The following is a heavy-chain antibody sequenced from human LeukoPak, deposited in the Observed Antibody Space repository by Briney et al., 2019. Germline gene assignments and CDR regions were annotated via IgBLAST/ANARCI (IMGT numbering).Heavy chain of an antibody. CDR1: GGSISSYY. V-gene: IGHV4-59*01. J-gene: IGHJ3*02. CDR3: AREYSSLGLDAFDI. D-gene: IGHD6-19*01. Sequence: SETLSLTCTVSGGSISSYYWSWIRRPPGKGLEWIGYIYYSGSTNYNPSLKSRVTISVDTSKNQFSLKLSSVTAADTAVYYCAREYSSLGLDAFDIWGQGTMVTVSS. CDR2: IYYSGST.